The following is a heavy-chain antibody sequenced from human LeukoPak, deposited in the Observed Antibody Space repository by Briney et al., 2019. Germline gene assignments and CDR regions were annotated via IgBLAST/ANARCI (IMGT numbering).Heavy chain of an antibody. J-gene: IGHJ4*02. V-gene: IGHV3-30*03. CDR3: ARGPNYFDY. Sequence: GRSLRLSCAASEFIFSSYGIHWVRQAPGKGLEWVAVVSYDGNNKYYAASVNGRFTISRDNSKNTLYLQMNSLRAEDTAVYYCARGPNYFDYWGQGALVTVSS. CDR1: EFIFSSYG. CDR2: VSYDGNNK.